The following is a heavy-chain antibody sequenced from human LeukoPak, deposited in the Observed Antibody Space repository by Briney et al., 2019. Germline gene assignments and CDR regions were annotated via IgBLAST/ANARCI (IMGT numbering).Heavy chain of an antibody. CDR3: ARGFDGLTGYYPPDY. D-gene: IGHD3-9*01. CDR1: RGSVSGYY. J-gene: IGHJ4*02. CDR2: ISHTGRS. Sequence: PSETLSLTCAIYRGSVSGYYWSWIRQSPGKGLEWIGEISHTGRSKNNPSLKSRVTISEDMSKKQFSLKLNSVTAADTAPYYCARGFDGLTGYYPPDYWSQGTLVTVSS. V-gene: IGHV4-34*01.